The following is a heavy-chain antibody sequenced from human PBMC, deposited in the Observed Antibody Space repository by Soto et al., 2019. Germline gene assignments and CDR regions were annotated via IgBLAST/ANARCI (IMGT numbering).Heavy chain of an antibody. CDR1: GFTFSSDW. CDR3: ASHSSRARVDY. D-gene: IGHD6-13*01. Sequence: EVQLVESGGGSVQPGGSLRLSCAASGFTFSSDWMTWVRQAPGKGLEWVANIKQDGSEKYYVDSVKARFTISRDNAKNSLYLQMNSLRAEDTDVYYCASHSSRARVDYWGQGTLVTVSS. CDR2: IKQDGSEK. V-gene: IGHV3-7*03. J-gene: IGHJ4*02.